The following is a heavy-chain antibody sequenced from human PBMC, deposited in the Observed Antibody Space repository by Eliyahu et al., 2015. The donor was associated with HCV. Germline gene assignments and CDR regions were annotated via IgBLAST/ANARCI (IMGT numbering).Heavy chain of an antibody. Sequence: QVQLVQSGAEVKKPGSSVKVSCKASEGTFSSYAISWVRQAPGQGLELVGRVIPFLGIANYAQKFQGRVTITADKSTSTAYMELSSLRSEDTAVYYCARDRRVEWELHLDIWGQGTMVTVSS. CDR2: VIPFLGIA. CDR3: ARDRRVEWELHLDI. CDR1: EGTFSSYA. J-gene: IGHJ3*02. V-gene: IGHV1-69*04. D-gene: IGHD1-26*01.